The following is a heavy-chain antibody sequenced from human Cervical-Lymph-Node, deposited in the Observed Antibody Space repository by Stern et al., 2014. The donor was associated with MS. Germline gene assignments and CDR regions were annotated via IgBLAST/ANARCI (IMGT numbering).Heavy chain of an antibody. CDR3: ARAYGGTFDFRSGRLDS. V-gene: IGHV3-33*08. CDR2: IWFDRRHT. D-gene: IGHD3-3*01. J-gene: IGHJ4*02. CDR1: GFTFRSYA. Sequence: QVQLVESGGGVVHPGGSLRLSCAASGFTFRSYAMYWVRQAPGKGLECVSFIWFDRRHTEYADSVKGRFPISRDNAENPLYLPMNNRRVEDTAVFYCARAYGGTFDFRSGRLDSWGQGTLVSVSS.